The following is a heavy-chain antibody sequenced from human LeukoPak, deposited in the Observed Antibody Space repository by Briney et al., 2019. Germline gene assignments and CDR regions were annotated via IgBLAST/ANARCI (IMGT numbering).Heavy chain of an antibody. CDR2: ISYGAINK. CDR3: AKAWRGGSYVDRHFDY. D-gene: IGHD1-26*01. V-gene: IGHV3-30*04. J-gene: IGHJ4*02. Sequence: GTSLRLSCAASGFTFNSYAINWVRQAPGKGLEWVAVISYGAINKYYADSVKGRFTISRDNSKSTVYLQMNSLTAEDTAVYFCAKAWRGGSYVDRHFDYWGQGTLVTVSS. CDR1: GFTFNSYA.